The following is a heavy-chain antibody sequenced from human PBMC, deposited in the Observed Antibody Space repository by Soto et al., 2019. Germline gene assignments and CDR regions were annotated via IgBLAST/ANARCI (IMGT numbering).Heavy chain of an antibody. CDR1: GFTFKIYS. CDR2: MTSDSNTI. CDR3: TRGVTYGFDA. J-gene: IGHJ3*01. Sequence: EVRLVESGGGLVQPGGSLRLSCEASGFTFKIYSMNWVRQAPGKGLEWISYMTSDSNTIHYADSVRGRFTISRDNARNSVYLEMNSLRVEDTAVYYCTRGVTYGFDAWGQGTMVTVSS. D-gene: IGHD2-21*02. V-gene: IGHV3-48*01.